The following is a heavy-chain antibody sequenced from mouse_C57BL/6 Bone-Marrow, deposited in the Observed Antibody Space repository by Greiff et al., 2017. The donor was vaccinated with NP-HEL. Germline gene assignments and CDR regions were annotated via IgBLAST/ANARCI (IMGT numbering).Heavy chain of an antibody. J-gene: IGHJ1*03. Sequence: EVQGVESGGGLVQSGRSLRLSCATSGFTFSDFYMEWVRQAPGKGLEWIAARRNKANDYTTEYSASVKGRFIVSRDTSQSILYLQMNALRAEDTAIYYCARDYYGSSHWYFDVWGTGTTVTVSS. CDR1: GFTFSDFY. D-gene: IGHD1-1*01. V-gene: IGHV7-1*01. CDR2: RRNKANDYTT. CDR3: ARDYYGSSHWYFDV.